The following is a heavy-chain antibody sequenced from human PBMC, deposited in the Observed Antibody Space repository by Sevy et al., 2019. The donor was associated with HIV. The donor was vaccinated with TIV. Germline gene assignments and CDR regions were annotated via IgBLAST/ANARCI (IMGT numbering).Heavy chain of an antibody. CDR2: IYYSGTT. CDR1: GGSISSGDYY. J-gene: IGHJ6*02. Sequence: SETLSLTCTVSGGSISSGDYYWSWIRQSPGKGLEWIGYIYYSGTTYYNPSLKSLVTISVDTSKNQFSLKLSSVTAADTAVYYCARGKYYDSSGYYSPYYGMDVWGQGTTVTVSS. CDR3: ARGKYYDSSGYYSPYYGMDV. D-gene: IGHD3-22*01. V-gene: IGHV4-30-4*02.